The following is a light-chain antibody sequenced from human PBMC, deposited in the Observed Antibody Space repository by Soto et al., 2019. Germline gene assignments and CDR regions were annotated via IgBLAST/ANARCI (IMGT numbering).Light chain of an antibody. CDR1: SSNIRSNT. J-gene: IGLJ1*01. CDR3: AAWDDSLNGYV. Sequence: QSVLTQAPAASGTPGQRVTIACSGGSSNIRSNTVNWYQQLPGTAPKLLIYSNNQRPSGVPDRFSGSKAGTSASLAISGLQSEDEADYYCAAWDDSLNGYVFGTGTKSPS. CDR2: SNN. V-gene: IGLV1-44*01.